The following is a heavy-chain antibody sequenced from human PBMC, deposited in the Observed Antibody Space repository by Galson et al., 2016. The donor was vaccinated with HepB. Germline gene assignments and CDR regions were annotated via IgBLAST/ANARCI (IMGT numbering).Heavy chain of an antibody. CDR2: IYYSGST. D-gene: IGHD6-19*01. J-gene: IGHJ5*01. CDR3: SRDQGMSSGSWFDP. CDR1: GDSVSSGGYY. Sequence: TLSLTCSVSGDSVSSGGYYWNWLRQQPGKGLEWIGYIYYSGSTHYNPPLKSRLIISVDTSKNQFSLRLASVTAADTAMYFCSRDQGMSSGSWFDPCGQGTLVTVSS. V-gene: IGHV4-31*03.